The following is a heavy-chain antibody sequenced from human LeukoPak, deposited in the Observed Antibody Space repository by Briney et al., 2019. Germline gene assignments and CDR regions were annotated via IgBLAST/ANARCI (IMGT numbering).Heavy chain of an antibody. CDR1: GGSISSSNW. Sequence: PSETLSLTCAVSGGSISSSNWWSWVRQPPGKGLEWIGEIYHSGSTNYNPSLKSRVTISVDKSKNQFSLKQSSVTAADTAVYYCARVFSAAVSYYYYGMDVWGQGTTVTVSS. J-gene: IGHJ6*02. CDR2: IYHSGST. D-gene: IGHD2-2*01. CDR3: ARVFSAAVSYYYYGMDV. V-gene: IGHV4-4*02.